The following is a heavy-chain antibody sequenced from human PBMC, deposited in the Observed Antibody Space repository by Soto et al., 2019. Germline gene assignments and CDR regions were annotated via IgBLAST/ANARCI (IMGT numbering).Heavy chain of an antibody. V-gene: IGHV1-2*02. J-gene: IGHJ4*02. CDR2: CNPNSGDT. CDR1: GYTFTAYS. Sequence: QVQLVHSEAEVKKPGASVKVSCKASGYTFTAYSMHWVRQAPGQGLEWVGWCNPNSGDTIYAQKFQGRVTMTRDTSIGTAYMELYSLTSDDTAVYYCAREASAVISLDYWGQGTLVTVSS. CDR3: AREASAVISLDY. D-gene: IGHD3-16*02.